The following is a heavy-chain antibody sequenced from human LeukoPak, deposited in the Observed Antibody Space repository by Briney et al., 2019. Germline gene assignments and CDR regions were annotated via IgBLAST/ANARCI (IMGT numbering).Heavy chain of an antibody. Sequence: GGSLSLSCAASGFTFSSYGMSWVRQAPGKGLEWVSAISGSGGSTYCADSVKGRFTISRDNSKNTLYLQMNSLRAEDTAVYYCAKKAGVGATTFDYWGQGTLVTVSS. V-gene: IGHV3-23*01. CDR2: ISGSGGST. CDR3: AKKAGVGATTFDY. J-gene: IGHJ4*02. D-gene: IGHD1-26*01. CDR1: GFTFSSYG.